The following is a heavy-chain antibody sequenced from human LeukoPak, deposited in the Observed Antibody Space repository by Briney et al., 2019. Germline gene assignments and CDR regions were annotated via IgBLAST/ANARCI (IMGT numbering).Heavy chain of an antibody. D-gene: IGHD3-16*01. CDR2: ISWNSGSI. J-gene: IGHJ6*02. CDR3: AKTRYGKPYYYYGMDV. Sequence: GGSLRLSCAASGFTFDDYAMHWVRQAPGEGLEWVSGISWNSGSIGYADSVKGRFTISRDNAKNSLYLQMNSLRAEDTALYYCAKTRYGKPYYYYGMDVWGQGTTVTVSS. CDR1: GFTFDDYA. V-gene: IGHV3-9*01.